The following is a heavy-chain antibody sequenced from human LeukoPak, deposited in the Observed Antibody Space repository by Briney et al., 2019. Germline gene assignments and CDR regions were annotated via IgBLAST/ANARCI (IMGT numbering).Heavy chain of an antibody. CDR1: GYSFTNYW. CDR3: ARSGYDFWSGYFGPSYYYGMDV. V-gene: IGHV5-51*01. J-gene: IGHJ6*02. Sequence: GESLKISCKGSGYSFTNYWIGLVRQMPGKGLEWMWIIYPGDSDTRYSPSFQGQVTISADKSIRTAYLQWSSLKASDTAMYYCARSGYDFWSGYFGPSYYYGMDVWGQGTTVTVSS. CDR2: IYPGDSDT. D-gene: IGHD3-3*01.